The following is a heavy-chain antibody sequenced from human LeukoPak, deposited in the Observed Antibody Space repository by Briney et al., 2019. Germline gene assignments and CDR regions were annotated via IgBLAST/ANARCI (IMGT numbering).Heavy chain of an antibody. V-gene: IGHV4-59*08. CDR2: IYYSGST. Sequence: PSETLSLTCTVSGGSLSSYYWSWIRQPPGPGLEWIGYIYYSGSTNYNPSLKSRVTISVDTSKNQFSLKLSSVTAADTAVYYCARLSSGWYKYYFDYWGQGTLVTVSS. D-gene: IGHD6-19*01. CDR1: GGSLSSYY. CDR3: ARLSSGWYKYYFDY. J-gene: IGHJ4*02.